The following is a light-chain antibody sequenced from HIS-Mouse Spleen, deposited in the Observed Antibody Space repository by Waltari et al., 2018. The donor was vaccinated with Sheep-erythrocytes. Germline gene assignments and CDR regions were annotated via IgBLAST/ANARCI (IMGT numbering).Light chain of an antibody. CDR3: AAWDDSLNGYV. J-gene: IGLJ1*01. CDR2: YDD. V-gene: IGLV1-36*01. CDR1: SPNIGNNA. Sequence: QSVLTQPPSVSEAPRQRVTISCSGSSPNIGNNAVNWYQQPPGKAPKLLIYYDDLLPSGVSDRFSGSKSGTSASLAISGLQSEDEADYYCAAWDDSLNGYVFGTGTKVTVL.